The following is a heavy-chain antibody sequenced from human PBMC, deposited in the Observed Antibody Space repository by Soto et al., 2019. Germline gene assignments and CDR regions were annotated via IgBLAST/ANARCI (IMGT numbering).Heavy chain of an antibody. D-gene: IGHD3-22*01. J-gene: IGHJ4*02. CDR1: GYIFTSYA. V-gene: IGHV1-3*05. CDR3: ASDGPSSSGYYSQAFDY. CDR2: INAGNGNT. Sequence: QVQLVQSGAEEKKPGASVKVSCKTSGYIFTSYAMHWVRQAPGQRPEWMGWINAGNGNTKYSQKFQGRVTITRDTSANTAYLKLSSLRSEDTAVYYCASDGPSSSGYYSQAFDYRGQGTLVTVSS.